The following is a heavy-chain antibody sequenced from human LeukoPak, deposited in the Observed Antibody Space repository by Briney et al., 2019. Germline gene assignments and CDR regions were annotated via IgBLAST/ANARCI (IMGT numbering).Heavy chain of an antibody. CDR2: IYYSGST. D-gene: IGHD3-10*01. V-gene: IGHV4-28*01. Sequence: SETLSLTCAVSGYSISSSNWWGWIRQPPGKGLEWIGYIYYSGSTYYNPSPKSRVTMSVDTSKNQFSLKLSSVTAVDTAVYYCARSSYGSGSYYDYWGQGTLVTVSS. J-gene: IGHJ4*02. CDR3: ARSSYGSGSYYDY. CDR1: GYSISSSNW.